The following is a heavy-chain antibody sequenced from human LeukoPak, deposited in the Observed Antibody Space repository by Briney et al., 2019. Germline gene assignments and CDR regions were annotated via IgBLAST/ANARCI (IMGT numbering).Heavy chain of an antibody. CDR2: FDPEDGET. D-gene: IGHD2-2*01. J-gene: IGHJ4*02. Sequence: ASVTVSCKVSGYTLTELSMHWVRQAPGKGLEWMGGFDPEDGETIYAQKFQGRVTMTEDTSTDTAYMELSSLRSEDTAVYYCATALGYCSSTSCYAPFDYWGQGTLVTVSS. CDR3: ATALGYCSSTSCYAPFDY. CDR1: GYTLTELS. V-gene: IGHV1-24*01.